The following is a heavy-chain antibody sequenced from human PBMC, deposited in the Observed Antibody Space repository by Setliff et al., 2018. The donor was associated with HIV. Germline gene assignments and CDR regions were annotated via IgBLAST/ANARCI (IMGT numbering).Heavy chain of an antibody. CDR3: ARDHCSSSGCYEYSYYGMDV. Sequence: ASVKVSCKASGYSFTDYYIHWVRQAPGQGLEWMGIINPAGNPTSYAQKFQGRLTMTRDTSISTAYMEVSRLRSDDTAVYYCARDHCSSSGCYEYSYYGMDVWGQGTTVTVSS. V-gene: IGHV1-46*01. D-gene: IGHD2-2*01. CDR2: INPAGNPT. J-gene: IGHJ6*02. CDR1: GYSFTDYY.